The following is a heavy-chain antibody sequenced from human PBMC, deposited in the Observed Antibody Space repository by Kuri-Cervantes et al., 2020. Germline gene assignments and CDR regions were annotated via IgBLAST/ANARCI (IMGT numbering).Heavy chain of an antibody. CDR2: VNAGNGNT. V-gene: IGHV1-3*01. CDR1: GYTFTSYA. CDR3: ARDGGDWFDY. Sequence: ASVKVSCKASGYTFTSYAMHWVRQAPGQRLEWMGWVNAGNGNTKYSQKLQGRVTMTTDTSTSTAYMELRSLRSDDTAVYYCARDGGDWFDYWGQGTLVTVSS. D-gene: IGHD2-21*02. J-gene: IGHJ4*02.